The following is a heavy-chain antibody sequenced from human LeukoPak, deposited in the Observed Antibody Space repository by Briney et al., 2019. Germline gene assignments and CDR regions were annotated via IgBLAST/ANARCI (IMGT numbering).Heavy chain of an antibody. CDR1: GGTFSTYA. J-gene: IGHJ4*02. Sequence: SVKVSCKASGGTFSTYAVSWVRQAPGQGLEWMGGIIPIFGTANYAQKFQGRVTMTRDTSTSTVYMELSSLRSEDTAVYYCARDRYSSGWAFFDYWGQGTLVTVSS. CDR3: ARDRYSSGWAFFDY. V-gene: IGHV1-69*05. D-gene: IGHD6-19*01. CDR2: IIPIFGTA.